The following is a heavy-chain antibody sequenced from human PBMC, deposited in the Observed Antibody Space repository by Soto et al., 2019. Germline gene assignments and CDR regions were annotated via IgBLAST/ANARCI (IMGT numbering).Heavy chain of an antibody. D-gene: IGHD3-16*01. Sequence: QVPLVQSGAEVKKPGASVKVSCKASGYTFTSYGISWVRQAPGPGLEWMGWISAYNGNTNYAQKLQGRVTMTTDTSTRTAYMELGSLRSDDTAVYFCARTLWGSYGHNVWFDPWGQGTLVTVSS. CDR1: GYTFTSYG. V-gene: IGHV1-18*01. CDR3: ARTLWGSYGHNVWFDP. J-gene: IGHJ5*02. CDR2: ISAYNGNT.